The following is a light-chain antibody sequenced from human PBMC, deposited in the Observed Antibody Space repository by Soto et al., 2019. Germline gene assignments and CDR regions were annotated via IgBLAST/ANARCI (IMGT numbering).Light chain of an antibody. Sequence: EIVMTQSPVTLSVSPGERATLSCRASQSVSSNLAWYQQKPGQAPRLLIYGASTRATGIPARFSGSGSGTEFTLTISSLQSEDFAVYYCQQYGSSPTFGQGTRLEIK. CDR3: QQYGSSPT. CDR1: QSVSSN. J-gene: IGKJ5*01. V-gene: IGKV3-15*01. CDR2: GAS.